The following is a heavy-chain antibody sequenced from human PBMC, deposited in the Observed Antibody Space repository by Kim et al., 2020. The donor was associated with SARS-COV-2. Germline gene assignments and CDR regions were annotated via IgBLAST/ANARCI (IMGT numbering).Heavy chain of an antibody. CDR2: IYSSGST. J-gene: IGHJ4*02. D-gene: IGHD3-9*01. Sequence: SETLSLTCTVAGGSISSYYWSWIRQPPGKGLEWIGYIYSSGSTNYNPSLKSRVTISINTSKKQFSLRLRSLTAADTAVYYCARGVTGSPKGGDYWGQGTLVTVSS. CDR3: ARGVTGSPKGGDY. CDR1: GGSISSYY. V-gene: IGHV4-59*01.